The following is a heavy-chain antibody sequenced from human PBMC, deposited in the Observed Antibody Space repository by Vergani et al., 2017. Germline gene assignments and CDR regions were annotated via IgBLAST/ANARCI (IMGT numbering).Heavy chain of an antibody. J-gene: IGHJ3*02. Sequence: QLQLQESGPGLVKPSETLSLTCTVSGGSISSSSYYWGWIRQPPGKGLEWIGSIYYSGSTYYNPSLKSRVTISVDTSKNQFSLKLSSVTAADTAVYYCARRAGYYDFWSALAGVAFDIWGQGTMVTVSS. CDR3: ARRAGYYDFWSALAGVAFDI. D-gene: IGHD3-3*01. CDR2: IYYSGST. V-gene: IGHV4-39*01. CDR1: GGSISSSSYY.